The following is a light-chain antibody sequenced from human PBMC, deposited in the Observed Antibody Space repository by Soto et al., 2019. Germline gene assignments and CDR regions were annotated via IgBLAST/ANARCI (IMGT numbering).Light chain of an antibody. J-gene: IGKJ1*01. CDR1: QDITNY. CDR2: GAS. Sequence: DIQMTQSPSSLSASVGDRVTITCQASQDITNYLNWYQQKPGKAPNLLIYGASNLETGVPSRFSGSGSGTDFTFTISSLQPDDFATYYCQQYTGYPWTFGQGTKVEVK. V-gene: IGKV1-33*01. CDR3: QQYTGYPWT.